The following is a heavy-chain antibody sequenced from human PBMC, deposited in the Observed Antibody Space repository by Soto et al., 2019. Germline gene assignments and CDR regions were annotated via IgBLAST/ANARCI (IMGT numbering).Heavy chain of an antibody. CDR2: ISYDGSNK. D-gene: IGHD4-17*01. CDR1: GFTFSSYA. V-gene: IGHV3-30-3*01. Sequence: QVQLVESGGGVVQPGRSLRLSCAASGFTFSSYAMHWVRQAPGKGLEWVAVISYDGSNKYYADSVKGRFTITRDNSKNTLYLQMNSLRAEDTAVYYCASQTDYGDYAGDLAPVLFDYWGKGTLVTVFS. J-gene: IGHJ4*02. CDR3: ASQTDYGDYAGDLAPVLFDY.